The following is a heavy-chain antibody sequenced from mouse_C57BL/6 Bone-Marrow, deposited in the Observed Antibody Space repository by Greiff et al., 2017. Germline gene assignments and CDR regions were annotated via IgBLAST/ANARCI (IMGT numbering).Heavy chain of an antibody. Sequence: VQLQQSGAELVRPGTSVKVSCKASGYAFTNYLIEWVKQRPGQGLEWIGVINPGSGGTNYNEKFKGKATLTADKSSSTAYMQLSSLTSEDSAVYFCARMGYYYGSSFDYWGQGTTLTVSS. CDR1: GYAFTNYL. J-gene: IGHJ2*01. D-gene: IGHD1-1*01. V-gene: IGHV1-54*01. CDR2: INPGSGGT. CDR3: ARMGYYYGSSFDY.